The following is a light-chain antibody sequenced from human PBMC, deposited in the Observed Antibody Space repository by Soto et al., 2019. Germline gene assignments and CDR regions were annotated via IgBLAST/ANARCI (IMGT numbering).Light chain of an antibody. Sequence: EIVLTQSPATLSLSPGERATLSCRASQSVSIYLAWYQQKYGQAPRLLIYDASNRATGIPARFSGSGSGTDFTLTISSLEPEDFAVYYCQQRSDWPITFGQGTRLEMK. CDR2: DAS. CDR3: QQRSDWPIT. V-gene: IGKV3-11*01. CDR1: QSVSIY. J-gene: IGKJ5*01.